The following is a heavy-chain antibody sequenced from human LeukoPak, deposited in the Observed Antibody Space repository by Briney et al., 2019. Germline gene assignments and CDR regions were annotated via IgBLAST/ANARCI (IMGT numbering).Heavy chain of an antibody. CDR1: GFTFSSYE. CDR3: ARGDSSSWYYYYGMDV. Sequence: GESLRLSCAASGFTFSSYEMNWVRQAPGKGLGWVSYISSSGSTIYYADSVKGRFTISRDNAKNSLYLQMNSLRAEDTAVYYCARGDSSSWYYYYGMDVWGKGTTVTVSS. J-gene: IGHJ6*04. V-gene: IGHV3-48*03. D-gene: IGHD6-13*01. CDR2: ISSSGSTI.